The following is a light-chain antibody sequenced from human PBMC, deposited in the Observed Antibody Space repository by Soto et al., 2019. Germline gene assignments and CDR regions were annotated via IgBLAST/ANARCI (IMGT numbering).Light chain of an antibody. CDR1: QNIKSF. V-gene: IGKV1-39*01. CDR2: ATS. Sequence: DIQMTQSPSSLSASVGERVTITCRASQNIKSFLNWYQQKPGKAAKLLIYATSSVQSGVPARFSGGRSGTEFSLSISSLQPEDFATYYCQQTYVAPVTFGGGTKVEI. J-gene: IGKJ4*01. CDR3: QQTYVAPVT.